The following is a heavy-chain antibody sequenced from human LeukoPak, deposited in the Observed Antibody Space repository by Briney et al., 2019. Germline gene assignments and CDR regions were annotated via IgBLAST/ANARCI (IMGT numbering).Heavy chain of an antibody. CDR1: GGSFSDYH. V-gene: IGHV4-34*01. Sequence: SETLSLTCAVYGGSFSDYHWTWIRQSPGQGLEWIGEINHSGSTNYNPSLKSRLTMSVDTAKNQFSLKLTSVTAADTAVYYCARDRIAAAGNWFDPWGQGTLVTVSS. J-gene: IGHJ5*02. CDR2: INHSGST. CDR3: ARDRIAAAGNWFDP. D-gene: IGHD6-13*01.